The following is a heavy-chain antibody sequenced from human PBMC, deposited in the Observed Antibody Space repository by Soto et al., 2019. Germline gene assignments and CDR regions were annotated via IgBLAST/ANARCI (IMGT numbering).Heavy chain of an antibody. Sequence: QVQLVESGGGVVQPGRSLRLSCAASGFTFSSYAMHWVRQAPGKGLEWVAVISYDGSNKYYADSVKGRFTISRDNSKNTLYLQMNSPRAEDTAVYYCAREGVAARRPFDYWGQGTLVTVSS. CDR3: AREGVAARRPFDY. J-gene: IGHJ4*02. V-gene: IGHV3-30-3*01. D-gene: IGHD6-6*01. CDR1: GFTFSSYA. CDR2: ISYDGSNK.